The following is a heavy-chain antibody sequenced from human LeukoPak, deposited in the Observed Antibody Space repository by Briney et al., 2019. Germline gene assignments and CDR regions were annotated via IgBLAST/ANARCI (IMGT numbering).Heavy chain of an antibody. CDR3: ARGRVWLRSGGWFDP. D-gene: IGHD5-12*01. V-gene: IGHV4-34*01. CDR1: GGSFSGYY. Sequence: PSETLSLTCAVYGGSFSGYYWSWIRQPPGKGPEWIGEINHSGSTNYNPSLKSRVTISVDTSKNQFSLKLSSVTAADTAVYYCARGRVWLRSGGWFDPWGQGTLVTVSS. CDR2: INHSGST. J-gene: IGHJ5*02.